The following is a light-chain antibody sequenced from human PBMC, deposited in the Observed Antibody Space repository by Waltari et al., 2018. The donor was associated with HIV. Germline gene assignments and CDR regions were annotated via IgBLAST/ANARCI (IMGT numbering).Light chain of an antibody. CDR2: DAS. CDR1: QSVTNR. V-gene: IGKV1-39*01. Sequence: DIQMTQSPSSLSALVGDSVTITCRASQSVTNRVNWYQQRPGQAPKLLIYDASTLHSGVPFRFRGGGSGTAVTLTITGLQPDDFSSYFCQQSYSPPLTFGPGTKV. CDR3: QQSYSPPLT. J-gene: IGKJ3*01.